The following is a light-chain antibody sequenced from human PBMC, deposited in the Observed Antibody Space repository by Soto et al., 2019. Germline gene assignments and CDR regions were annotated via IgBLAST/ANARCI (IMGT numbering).Light chain of an antibody. J-gene: IGLJ2*01. CDR3: SSYTSSSPRVV. Sequence: QSALTQPASVSGSPGQSITISCTGTSSDVGGYNYVSWYQQHPGKAPKLMIYEVSNRPSGVSNRFSGSKSGNTASLTISGPQAEDEADYYCSSYTSSSPRVVFGGGTKLTVL. CDR2: EVS. CDR1: SSDVGGYNY. V-gene: IGLV2-14*01.